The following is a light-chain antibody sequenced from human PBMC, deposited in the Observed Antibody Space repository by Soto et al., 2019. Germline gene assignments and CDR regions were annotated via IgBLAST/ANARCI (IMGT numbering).Light chain of an antibody. V-gene: IGKV3-15*01. Sequence: EIVLTQSPATLSVSLGDSATLSCRASPSVSLSLAWYQMRPGQPPRLLIYGASTRATDIPARFSGSGSGTDFTLTISSLQSEDFAVSFCQQYHIWPSWTFGQGTKVELK. J-gene: IGKJ1*01. CDR2: GAS. CDR3: QQYHIWPSWT. CDR1: PSVSLS.